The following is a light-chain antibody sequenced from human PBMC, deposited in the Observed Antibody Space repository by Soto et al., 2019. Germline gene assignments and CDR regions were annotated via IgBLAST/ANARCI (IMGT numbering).Light chain of an antibody. Sequence: QSALTPPPSASGSPGQSVTISCTGTRSDVGGYNYVSWYQQHPGKVPKLMVYEVNKRPSGVPDRFSGSKSGNTASLTVAGLQAEDEADYYCTSYAGGNNVFGTGTKLTVL. CDR1: RSDVGGYNY. CDR3: TSYAGGNNV. CDR2: EVN. V-gene: IGLV2-8*01. J-gene: IGLJ1*01.